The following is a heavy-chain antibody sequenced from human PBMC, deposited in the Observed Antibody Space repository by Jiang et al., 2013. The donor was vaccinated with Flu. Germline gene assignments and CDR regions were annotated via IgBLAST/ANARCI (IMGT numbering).Heavy chain of an antibody. CDR1: GGSISSQAFH. CDR3: ARHVATGNFQRGYSDH. J-gene: IGHJ4*02. D-gene: IGHD2-15*01. Sequence: GSGLVKPSETLSLTCIVSGGSISSQAFHWGWIRQPPGMGLEWIGSLDYTGSTGYNPSLKSRVTISVDASKNQFSLRLNSVTAADTAVYYCARHVATGNFQRGYSDHWGQGTLVIVSS. CDR2: LDYTGST. V-gene: IGHV4-39*01.